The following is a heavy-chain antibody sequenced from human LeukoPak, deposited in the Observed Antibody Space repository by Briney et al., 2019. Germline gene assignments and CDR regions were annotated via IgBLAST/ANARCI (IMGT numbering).Heavy chain of an antibody. Sequence: SETLSLTCAVYGGSFSGYYWSWIRQPPGKGLEWIGEINHSGSTNYNPSLKSRVTISVDTSKNQFSLKLSSVTAADTAVYYCARHVAAGAYYYYYMDVWGKGTTVTVSS. V-gene: IGHV4-34*01. D-gene: IGHD6-13*01. CDR1: GGSFSGYY. J-gene: IGHJ6*03. CDR2: INHSGST. CDR3: ARHVAAGAYYYYYMDV.